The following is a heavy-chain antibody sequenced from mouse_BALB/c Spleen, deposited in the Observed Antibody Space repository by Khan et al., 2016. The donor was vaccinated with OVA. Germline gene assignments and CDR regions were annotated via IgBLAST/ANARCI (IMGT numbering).Heavy chain of an antibody. V-gene: IGHV5-17*02. D-gene: IGHD1-1*01. Sequence: EVELVESGGDLLQPGGSRKLSCAASGFTFSSYGMHWVRQAPEKGLEWVAYISGDSNTIYYADTVKGRFTISSDTPRNTLFLQLPSLMAEDTAMYYCATSYFYGDYIDYWGPGTTRTVSS. CDR1: GFTFSSYG. J-gene: IGHJ2*01. CDR3: ATSYFYGDYIDY. CDR2: ISGDSNTI.